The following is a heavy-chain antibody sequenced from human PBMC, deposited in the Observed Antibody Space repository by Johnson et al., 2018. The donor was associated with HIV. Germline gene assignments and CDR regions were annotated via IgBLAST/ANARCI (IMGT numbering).Heavy chain of an antibody. J-gene: IGHJ3*02. Sequence: VESGGALVQPGRSLRLSCAPSGFTFDDYAVHWVRQVPGKGLKWVSSISWNGDDIGYADSVKGRFSISRDNAKNSLYLQMNSLRAEDTAVYYCASSPMRYSSSAYAFDIWGQGTMVTVSS. CDR1: GFTFDDYA. CDR3: ASSPMRYSSSAYAFDI. D-gene: IGHD6-6*01. V-gene: IGHV3-9*01. CDR2: ISWNGDDI.